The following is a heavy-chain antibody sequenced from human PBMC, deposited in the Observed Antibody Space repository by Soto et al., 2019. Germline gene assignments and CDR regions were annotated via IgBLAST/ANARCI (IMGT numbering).Heavy chain of an antibody. D-gene: IGHD5-12*01. Sequence: SETLSLTCAVYGGSFSGYYWTWIRQPPGTGLEWIGEINHSGSTNYNPSLKSRVTISVDTSKNQLSLNLTSVTAADTAVYYCAGASTWHPGAFDIWGQGTTGTVSS. J-gene: IGHJ3*02. V-gene: IGHV4-34*01. CDR3: AGASTWHPGAFDI. CDR1: GGSFSGYY. CDR2: INHSGST.